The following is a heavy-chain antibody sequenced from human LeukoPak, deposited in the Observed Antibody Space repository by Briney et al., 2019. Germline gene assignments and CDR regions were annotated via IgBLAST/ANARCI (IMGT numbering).Heavy chain of an antibody. J-gene: IGHJ5*02. CDR1: GGSISSYY. CDR3: ASAPSRFAWFDP. V-gene: IGHV4-59*01. Sequence: SETLSLTCTVSGGSISSYYWSWIRQPPGKGLEWIGYIYYSGSTNYNPSLKSRVTISVDTSKNQFSLKLSSVTAADTAAYYCASAPSRFAWFDPWGQGTLVTVSS. CDR2: IYYSGST. D-gene: IGHD3-3*01.